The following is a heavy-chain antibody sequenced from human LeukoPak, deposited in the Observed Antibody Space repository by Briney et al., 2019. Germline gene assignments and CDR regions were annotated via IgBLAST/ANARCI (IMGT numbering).Heavy chain of an antibody. J-gene: IGHJ5*02. CDR3: AREVDTAIVSWFDP. V-gene: IGHV1-18*01. Sequence: ASVKVSFKASGYTFTIYGISWVRQAHGQGLEWKGWISAYNGNTTYSQKLHGRVTMTTDTSTSTDYMELWSLRCDDTAVYYCAREVDTAIVSWFDPWGQGTLVTVSS. CDR1: GYTFTIYG. D-gene: IGHD5-18*01. CDR2: ISAYNGNT.